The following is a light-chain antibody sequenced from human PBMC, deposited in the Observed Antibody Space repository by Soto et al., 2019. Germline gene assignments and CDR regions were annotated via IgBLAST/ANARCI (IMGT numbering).Light chain of an antibody. CDR2: DAS. V-gene: IGKV3D-15*01. J-gene: IGKJ1*01. CDR3: QQYNNWPRT. CDR1: QSVSNN. Sequence: EIVMTQSPATLSVSPWETATLSCRASQSVSNNVAWYQQKPGQAPRLLIYDASNRATGIPARFSGSGSGTDFTLTISSLEPEDFAVYYCQQYNNWPRTFGQGTKVDI.